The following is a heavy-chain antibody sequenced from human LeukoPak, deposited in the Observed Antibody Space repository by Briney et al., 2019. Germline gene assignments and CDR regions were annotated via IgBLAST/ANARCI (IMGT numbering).Heavy chain of an antibody. D-gene: IGHD2-2*02. CDR3: TTDLAYMAAPGLDY. CDR2: FKGKIDGGAI. J-gene: IGHJ4*02. Sequence: GGSLRLSSAASGFTFIHASMTWVRQVPGRGLEWIGRFKGKIDGGAIESAASVRGRFTISRDDSKNTFYLQMDSLKIEDTGVYYCTTDLAYMAAPGLDYWGQGTLVTVSS. V-gene: IGHV3-15*01. CDR1: GFTFIHAS.